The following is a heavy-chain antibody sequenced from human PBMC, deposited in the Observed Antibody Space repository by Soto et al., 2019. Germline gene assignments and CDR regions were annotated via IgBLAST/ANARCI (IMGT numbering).Heavy chain of an antibody. CDR2: IKSKTDGGTT. CDR1: GFTFSNAW. Sequence: GGSLRLSCAASGFTFSNAWMSWVRQAPGKGLEWVGRIKSKTDGGTTDYAAPVKGRFTISRVDSKNSLYLQMNSLKTEDTAVYYCTSTYYDFWSGYYNYFDHWGQGTLVTVSS. V-gene: IGHV3-15*01. D-gene: IGHD3-3*01. J-gene: IGHJ4*02. CDR3: TSTYYDFWSGYYNYFDH.